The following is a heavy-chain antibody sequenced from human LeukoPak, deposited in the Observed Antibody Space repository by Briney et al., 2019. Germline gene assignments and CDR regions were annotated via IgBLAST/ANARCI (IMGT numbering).Heavy chain of an antibody. J-gene: IGHJ6*02. Sequence: GGSLRLSCAASGFTFNNYAMSWVRQAPGKGLEWVSGISDSGGRTSYADSVKGRFTISRDNSKNTLFLQMNSLRAEDTAVYYCAKDISPASYYYGMDVWGQGTTVTVSS. CDR3: AKDISPASYYYGMDV. CDR1: GFTFNNYA. CDR2: ISDSGGRT. V-gene: IGHV3-23*01.